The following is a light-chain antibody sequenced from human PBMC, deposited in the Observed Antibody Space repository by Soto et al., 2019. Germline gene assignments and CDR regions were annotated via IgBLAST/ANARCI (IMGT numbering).Light chain of an antibody. Sequence: EIVMTQSPATLSVSPGERATLSCRASQSVNSNLAWYQQKPGQAPRLLIYGASSRATGIPARFSGSGSGTEFTLTITSLQSEDCGVYYCQQYGGSPPYTFGQGTRLEIK. J-gene: IGKJ2*01. CDR2: GAS. CDR1: QSVNSN. CDR3: QQYGGSPPYT. V-gene: IGKV3-15*01.